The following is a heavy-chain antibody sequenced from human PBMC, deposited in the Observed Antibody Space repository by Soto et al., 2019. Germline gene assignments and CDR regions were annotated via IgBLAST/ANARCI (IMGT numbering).Heavy chain of an antibody. V-gene: IGHV3-30*18. CDR1: GFSFSSYG. CDR3: AKEGIELWSAFDY. D-gene: IGHD3-10*02. CDR2: ISNDGKNK. Sequence: GGSLRLSCAASGFSFSSYGMHWVRQAPGKGLEWVAVISNDGKNKYYADSVKGRFTISRDNSENTLYLQMNSLRPEDTAVYFCAKEGIELWSAFDYWGQGTLVTVSS. J-gene: IGHJ4*02.